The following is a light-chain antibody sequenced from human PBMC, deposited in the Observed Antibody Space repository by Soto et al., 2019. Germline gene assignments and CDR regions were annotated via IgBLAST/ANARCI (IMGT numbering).Light chain of an antibody. V-gene: IGKV1-5*03. CDR2: KAS. CDR1: QSISSW. CDR3: QQFHSFSPT. J-gene: IGKJ1*01. Sequence: DIQMTQSPSTLSASVGDRVTITCRASQSISSWLAWYQQKPGKAPKLLIYKASSLESGVPPRFSGSGSGTEFTLTISSLQPDDFATYYCQQFHSFSPTFGQGTKVEIK.